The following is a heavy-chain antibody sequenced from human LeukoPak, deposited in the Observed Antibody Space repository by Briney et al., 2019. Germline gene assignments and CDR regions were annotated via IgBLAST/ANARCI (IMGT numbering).Heavy chain of an antibody. CDR3: SNIAAAITRGANFDQ. Sequence: SVKVSSKASGYTFTGYSMHWVSEGPRQRLECMGWINPTSGGATYAQTFQGRVTITRATSISTAYMELNRLISDDTAIYYCSNIAAAITRGANFDQWGQGSLVTVS. J-gene: IGHJ4*02. CDR2: INPTSGGA. D-gene: IGHD6-13*01. V-gene: IGHV1-2*02. CDR1: GYTFTGYS.